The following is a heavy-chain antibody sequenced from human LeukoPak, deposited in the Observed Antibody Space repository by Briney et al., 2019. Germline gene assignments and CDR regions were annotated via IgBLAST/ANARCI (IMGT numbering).Heavy chain of an antibody. CDR3: ARGIESYGDYGY. CDR1: GGSISGSY. J-gene: IGHJ4*02. Sequence: KPSETLSRTCTVSGGSISGSYWSWIRQPSGKGLEWIAYMYNSGSTNYNPSLKSRVTISIDTSKNQFSLKLSSLTAADTAIYYCARGIESYGDYGYWGQGILVTVSS. CDR2: MYNSGST. V-gene: IGHV4-59*01. D-gene: IGHD4-17*01.